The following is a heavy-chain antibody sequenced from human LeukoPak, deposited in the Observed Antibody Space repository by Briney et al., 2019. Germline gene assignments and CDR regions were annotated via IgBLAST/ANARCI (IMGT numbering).Heavy chain of an antibody. V-gene: IGHV4-38-2*02. D-gene: IGHD6-6*01. CDR2: IYHSGST. CDR3: ARDDGGGSSSRYYYYMDV. CDR1: GYSISSGYY. Sequence: SETLSLTCTVSGYSISSGYYWGWIRQPPGKGLEWIGSIYHSGSTYYNPSLKSRVTISVDTSKNQFSLKLSSVTAADTAVYYCARDDGGGSSSRYYYYMDVWGKGTTVTVSS. J-gene: IGHJ6*03.